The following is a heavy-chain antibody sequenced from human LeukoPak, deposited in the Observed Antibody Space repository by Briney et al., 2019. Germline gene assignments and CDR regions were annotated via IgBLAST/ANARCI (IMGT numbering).Heavy chain of an antibody. V-gene: IGHV3-64D*06. CDR3: VKDRAVDC. Sequence: PGGSLRLSCSASGFSFSSLDMHWVRQAPGKGLEYVSSISGNGRPTYYRDSVRGRFTISRDNSKNTLYLQMSSLRSEDTAVYYCVKDRAVDCWGQGTLVMVSS. CDR1: GFSFSSLD. CDR2: ISGNGRPT. J-gene: IGHJ4*02.